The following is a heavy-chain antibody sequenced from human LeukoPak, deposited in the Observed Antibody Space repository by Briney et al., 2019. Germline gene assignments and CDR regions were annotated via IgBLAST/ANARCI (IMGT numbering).Heavy chain of an antibody. CDR1: GYTFTSYY. CDR2: INPSGGST. Sequence: ASVRVSCKASGYTFTSYYMHWVRQAPGQGLEWMGIINPSGGSTSYAQKFQGRVTMTRDMSTSTVYMELSSLRSEDTAMYYRATGYSSSCLDYWGQGTLVTVSS. J-gene: IGHJ4*02. CDR3: ATGYSSSCLDY. V-gene: IGHV1-46*01. D-gene: IGHD6-13*01.